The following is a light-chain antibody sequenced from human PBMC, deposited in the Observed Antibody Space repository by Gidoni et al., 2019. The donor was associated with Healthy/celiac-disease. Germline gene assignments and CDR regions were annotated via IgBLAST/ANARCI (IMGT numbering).Light chain of an antibody. J-gene: IGLJ2*01. CDR1: SSDVGSYNL. CDR3: CSYAGSVV. CDR2: EVS. Sequence: QSALTQPASVSGSPGQSITITCTGTSSDVGSYNLVSWYQQHPGKAPKLMIYEVSKRPLGVYNRFSGSKSGNTASLTIAGLQAEDEADYYCCSYAGSVVFGGGTKLTVL. V-gene: IGLV2-23*02.